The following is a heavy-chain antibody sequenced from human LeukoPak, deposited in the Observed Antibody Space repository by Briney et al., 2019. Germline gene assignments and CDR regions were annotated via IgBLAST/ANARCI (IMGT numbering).Heavy chain of an antibody. CDR2: INPSGGST. Sequence: ASVKVSCKASGYTFNNYYMKWVRQASGQGLEWMGIINPSGGSTSYAQKFQGRVTMTRDTSTSTVYMELSSLRSDDTAVYYCARSRDYGDYFDYWGQGTLVTVSS. J-gene: IGHJ4*02. CDR3: ARSRDYGDYFDY. V-gene: IGHV1-46*02. CDR1: GYTFNNYY. D-gene: IGHD4-17*01.